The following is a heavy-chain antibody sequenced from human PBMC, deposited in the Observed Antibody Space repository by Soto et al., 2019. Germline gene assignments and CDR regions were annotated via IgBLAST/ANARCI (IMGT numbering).Heavy chain of an antibody. D-gene: IGHD1-26*01. CDR1: GFTFTNYD. V-gene: IGHV3-30-3*01. CDR2: ISYDGGKR. J-gene: IGHJ6*02. CDR3: ARQRTRDAAGDNSHTTDV. Sequence: GGSLRLSCAAHGFTFTNYDMHWVRQAPGKGLEWVAVISYDGGKRYYADSVKGRIIISRDNSKNTLYLQMNSLRADDTAVYYCARQRTRDAAGDNSHTTDVWGQGTTVTVSS.